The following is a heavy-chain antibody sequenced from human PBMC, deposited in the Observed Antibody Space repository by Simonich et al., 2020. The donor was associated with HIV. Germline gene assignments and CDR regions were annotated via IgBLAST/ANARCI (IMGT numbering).Heavy chain of an antibody. Sequence: QVHLQQWGAGLLKPSETLSLTCTVYGESFSGYYWSWIRQPPGGGLEWIGEINHRENTNYNPSLKRRVTISVDTSKNQFSLKVSSVTAADTAVYYCARRRGLLPYRGYFDYWGQGTLVTVSS. CDR2: INHRENT. V-gene: IGHV4-34*01. D-gene: IGHD4-17*01. CDR1: GESFSGYY. J-gene: IGHJ4*02. CDR3: ARRRGLLPYRGYFDY.